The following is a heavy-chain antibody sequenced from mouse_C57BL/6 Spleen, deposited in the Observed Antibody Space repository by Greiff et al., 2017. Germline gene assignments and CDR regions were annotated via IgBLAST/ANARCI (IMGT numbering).Heavy chain of an antibody. CDR1: GYAFSSYW. CDR3: ARRDGLSYCDY. V-gene: IGHV1-80*01. J-gene: IGHJ2*01. D-gene: IGHD6-5*01. CDR2: IYPGDGDT. Sequence: QVQLQQSGAELVKPGASVKISCKASGYAFSSYWMNWVKQRPGKGLEWIGQIYPGDGDTNYNGKFKGKATLTADKSSSTAYMPLSSLTSEDSAVYFCARRDGLSYCDYWGQGTTLTVSS.